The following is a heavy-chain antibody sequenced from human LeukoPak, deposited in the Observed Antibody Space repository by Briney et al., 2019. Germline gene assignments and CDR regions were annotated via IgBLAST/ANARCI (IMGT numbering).Heavy chain of an antibody. CDR3: AKDCRQMATYDAFDI. CDR2: ISGGADTT. CDR1: GFTVSSNY. J-gene: IGHJ3*02. Sequence: GGSLRLSCAASGFTVSSNYMSWVRQAPGKGLEWVSAISGGADTTYYADSVKGRFTISRDNSKNTLHLQTNSLRAEDTAVYYCAKDCRQMATYDAFDIWGQGTMVTVSS. D-gene: IGHD5-24*01. V-gene: IGHV3-23*01.